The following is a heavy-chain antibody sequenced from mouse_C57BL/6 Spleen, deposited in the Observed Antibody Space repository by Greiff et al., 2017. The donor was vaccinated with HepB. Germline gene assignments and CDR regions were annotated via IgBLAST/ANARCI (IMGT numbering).Heavy chain of an antibody. CDR2: IYPGDGDT. V-gene: IGHV1-80*01. CDR1: GYAFSSYW. Sequence: QVQLQQSGAELVKPGASVKISCKASGYAFSSYWMNWVKQRPGKGLEWIGQIYPGDGDTNYNGKFKGKATLTADKSSSTAYMQLSSLTSEDSAVYFCARTGITTDLFDYWGQGTTLTVSS. D-gene: IGHD1-1*01. CDR3: ARTGITTDLFDY. J-gene: IGHJ2*01.